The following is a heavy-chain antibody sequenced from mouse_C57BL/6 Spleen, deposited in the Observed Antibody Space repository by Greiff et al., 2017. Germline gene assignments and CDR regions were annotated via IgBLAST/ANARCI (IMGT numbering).Heavy chain of an antibody. D-gene: IGHD4-1*01. V-gene: IGHV1-81*01. CDR3: ARLLTGTDFDY. CDR2: IYPRSGNT. CDR1: GYTFTSYG. J-gene: IGHJ2*01. Sequence: QVQLQQSGAELARPGASVKLSCKASGYTFTSYGISWVKQRTGQGLEWIGEIYPRSGNTYYNEKFKGKATLTADKSSSTAYMELRSLTSEDSAVYFGARLLTGTDFDYWGQGTTHTVSS.